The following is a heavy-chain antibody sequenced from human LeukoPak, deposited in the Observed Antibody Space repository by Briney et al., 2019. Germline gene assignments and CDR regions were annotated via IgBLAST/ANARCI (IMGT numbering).Heavy chain of an antibody. Sequence: GMSLRLSCAASGFTFSSYSMNWVRQAPGKGLEWVSYISSSSSTIYYADSVKGRFTISRDNAKNSLYLQMNSLRAEDTAVYYCARLVGATHYYYYYGMDVWGQGTTVTVSS. CDR3: ARLVGATHYYYYYGMDV. D-gene: IGHD1-26*01. V-gene: IGHV3-48*01. CDR1: GFTFSSYS. J-gene: IGHJ6*02. CDR2: ISSSSSTI.